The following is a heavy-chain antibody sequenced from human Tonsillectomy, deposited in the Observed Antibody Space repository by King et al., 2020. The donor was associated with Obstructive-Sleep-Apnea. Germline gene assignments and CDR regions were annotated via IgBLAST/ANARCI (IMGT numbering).Heavy chain of an antibody. D-gene: IGHD3-22*01. CDR3: PHRYYYDSSGFSGFDP. Sequence: VTLKESGLTLVKPTQTLTLTSTFSGFSLSPSGLGVGWISQTPVKALEWLALIYCDDVKRNSQSLKSSITITKDTSKNTVVLTMTNMDPVDTATYYCPHRYYYDSSGFSGFDPWGQGTLVSVSS. CDR2: IYCDDVK. V-gene: IGHV2-5*02. J-gene: IGHJ5*02. CDR1: GFSLSPSGLG.